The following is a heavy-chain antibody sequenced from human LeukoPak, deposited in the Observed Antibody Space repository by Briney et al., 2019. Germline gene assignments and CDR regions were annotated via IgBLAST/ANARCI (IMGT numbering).Heavy chain of an antibody. J-gene: IGHJ6*03. CDR2: INSDGSST. CDR3: AREKEGYCSRTSCYLDYYYYYMDV. CDR1: GFTFSSYW. D-gene: IGHD2-2*01. Sequence: GGSLRLSCAASGFTFSSYWMHWVRQVPGKGLVWVSRINSDGSSTTYADSVKGRFSISGDNAKNTLYLQMNSLRAEDTAVYYCAREKEGYCSRTSCYLDYYYYYMDVWGKGTTVTISS. V-gene: IGHV3-74*01.